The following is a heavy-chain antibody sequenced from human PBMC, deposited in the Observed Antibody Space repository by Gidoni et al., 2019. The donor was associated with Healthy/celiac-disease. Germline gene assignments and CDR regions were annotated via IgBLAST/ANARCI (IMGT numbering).Heavy chain of an antibody. CDR2: IPYAGSNK. CDR3: ARVGFDY. J-gene: IGHJ4*02. V-gene: IGHV3-30-3*01. CDR1: GFTFSSYA. Sequence: QVQLVESGGRVVQPGRSLRLSCSASGFTFSSYAMHGVRQAPGKGLEWVAVIPYAGSNKYYADSVKGRFTISRDNSKNTLYLQMNSLRAEDTAVYYCARVGFDYWGQGTLVTVSS.